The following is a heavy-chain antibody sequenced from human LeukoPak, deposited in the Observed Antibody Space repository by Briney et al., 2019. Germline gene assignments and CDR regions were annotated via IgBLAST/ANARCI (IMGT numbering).Heavy chain of an antibody. CDR3: ARESDYYYDSGSYSYRVDP. Sequence: SETLSLTCTVSGGSISSGSYYWSWIRQPAGKGLEWIGRIYTSGSTNYNPSLKSRVTISVDTSKNQFSLKLSSVTAADTAVYYCARESDYYYDSGSYSYRVDPWGQGTLVTVSS. D-gene: IGHD3-10*01. J-gene: IGHJ5*02. CDR1: GGSISSGSYY. V-gene: IGHV4-61*02. CDR2: IYTSGST.